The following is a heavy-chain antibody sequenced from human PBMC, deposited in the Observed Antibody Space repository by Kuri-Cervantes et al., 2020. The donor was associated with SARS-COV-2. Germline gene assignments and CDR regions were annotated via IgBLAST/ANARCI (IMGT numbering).Heavy chain of an antibody. Sequence: ASVKVSCKASGYTFTSYYMHWVRQAPGQGLEWMGWISAYNGNTNYAQKLQGRVTMTTDTSTSTAYMELRSLRSDDTAVYYCARGLAAAFGVDYWGQGTLVTVSS. CDR1: GYTFTSYY. CDR3: ARGLAAAFGVDY. J-gene: IGHJ4*02. CDR2: ISAYNGNT. D-gene: IGHD6-13*01. V-gene: IGHV1-18*04.